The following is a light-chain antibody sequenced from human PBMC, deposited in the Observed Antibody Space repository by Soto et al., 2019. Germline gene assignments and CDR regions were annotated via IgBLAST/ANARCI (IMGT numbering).Light chain of an antibody. CDR3: ATWHDSLNGPV. Sequence: QSVLTQPPSASGTPGQRVTISCSGSSSTIGNNPVKWYQQLPGTAPKVLIYGNNLRPSGVPDRFSGSKSGTSASLAISGLQSEDEADYYCATWHDSLNGPVFGGGTQLTVL. V-gene: IGLV1-44*01. CDR1: SSTIGNNP. J-gene: IGLJ2*01. CDR2: GNN.